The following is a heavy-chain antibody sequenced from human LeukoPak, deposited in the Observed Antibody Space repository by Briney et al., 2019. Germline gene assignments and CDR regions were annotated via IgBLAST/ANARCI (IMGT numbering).Heavy chain of an antibody. V-gene: IGHV3-30*02. CDR1: GFTFSSYG. CDR3: AKVQWLVIDY. CDR2: IRYDGSNK. Sequence: GGSLRLSCAASGFTFSSYGMHWVRQAPGKGLEWVAFIRYDGSNKYYADSVKGRFTISRDNSKNTLYPQMNSLRAEDTAVYYCAKVQWLVIDYWGQGTLVTVSS. J-gene: IGHJ4*02. D-gene: IGHD6-19*01.